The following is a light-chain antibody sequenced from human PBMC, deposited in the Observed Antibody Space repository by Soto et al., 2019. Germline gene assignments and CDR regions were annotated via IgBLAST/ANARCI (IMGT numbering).Light chain of an antibody. CDR1: KGGGSN. Sequence: ETVVTQSGASLALSPGEGATGSGRASKGGGSNMAWFQQKDGQAPRLRINGASARATGVPASFRGSGSGTEFTLTINSLQSEDFSVYSCPPSNNSPRTFGQGT. CDR3: PPSNNSPRT. J-gene: IGKJ1*01. CDR2: GAS. V-gene: IGKV3-15*01.